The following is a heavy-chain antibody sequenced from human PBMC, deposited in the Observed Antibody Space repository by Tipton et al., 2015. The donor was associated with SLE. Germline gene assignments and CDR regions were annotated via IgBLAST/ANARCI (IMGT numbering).Heavy chain of an antibody. V-gene: IGHV3-30*12. CDR2: ISYDGNTK. D-gene: IGHD2-8*01. CDR1: GFTFSSYG. J-gene: IGHJ6*03. CDR3: ARDDAHYYYYLDV. Sequence: SLRLSCAASGFTFSSYGMHWVRQAPGKGLEWLSLISYDGNTKFYADSVKGRFTISRDNSKNTLYLQMNSLRAEDTAVYYCARDDAHYYYYLDVWGKGTTVTVSS.